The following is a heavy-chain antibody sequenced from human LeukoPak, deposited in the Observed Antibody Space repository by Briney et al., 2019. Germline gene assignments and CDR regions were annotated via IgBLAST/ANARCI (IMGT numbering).Heavy chain of an antibody. Sequence: SQTLSLTCTVSGGSISSGGYHWSWIRQHPGKGLEWIGYIYYSGSTYYNPSLKSRVTISVDTSKNQFSLKLSSVTAADTAVYYCARHYGDYGPAPHYYYYYMDVWGKGTTVTVSS. CDR3: ARHYGDYGPAPHYYYYYMDV. V-gene: IGHV4-31*03. J-gene: IGHJ6*03. D-gene: IGHD4-17*01. CDR1: GGSISSGGYH. CDR2: IYYSGST.